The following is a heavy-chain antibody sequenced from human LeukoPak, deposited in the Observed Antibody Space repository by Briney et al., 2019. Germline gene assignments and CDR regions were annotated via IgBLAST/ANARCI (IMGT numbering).Heavy chain of an antibody. CDR1: GGTFSSCA. J-gene: IGHJ6*02. Sequence: ASVKVSCKASGGTFSSCAISWVRQAPGQGLEWMGRIIPILGIANYAQKFQGRVTITADKSTSTAYMELSSLRSEDTAVYYCARPLGIPYYYYGMDVWGQGTTVTVSS. CDR3: ARPLGIPYYYYGMDV. D-gene: IGHD1-14*01. V-gene: IGHV1-69*04. CDR2: IIPILGIA.